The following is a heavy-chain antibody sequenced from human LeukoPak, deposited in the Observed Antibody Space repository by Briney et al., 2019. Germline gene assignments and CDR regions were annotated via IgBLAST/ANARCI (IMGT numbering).Heavy chain of an antibody. J-gene: IGHJ4*02. CDR2: INPSDDST. V-gene: IGHV1-46*01. CDR3: ARAYYDSSAYHHAVYFDY. CDR1: ASPFTAYY. D-gene: IGHD3-22*01. Sequence: ASVKVSCKASASPFTAYYIHWVRQAPGQGLEWMGIINPSDDSTRYAQKFQGRVTMTKDTSTNTVYMDLSSLSSDDTAVYYCARAYYDSSAYHHAVYFDYWGQGTLVTVSS.